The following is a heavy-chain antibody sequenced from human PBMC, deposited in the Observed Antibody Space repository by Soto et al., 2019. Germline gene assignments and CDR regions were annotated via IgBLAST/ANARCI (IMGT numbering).Heavy chain of an antibody. V-gene: IGHV3-73*01. D-gene: IGHD6-13*01. CDR2: IRSKGNNYAT. CDR1: GFPFSGSA. J-gene: IGHJ3*02. CDR3: TRRSPRVSEEGAFDI. Sequence: GGSLRLSCAASGFPFSGSAMQWVRQASGKGLEWVGRIRSKGNNYATIYAASVKGRFTISRDDSKNTAYLQMNSLEIEDTAVYYCTRRSPRVSEEGAFDIWGQGTMVTVSS.